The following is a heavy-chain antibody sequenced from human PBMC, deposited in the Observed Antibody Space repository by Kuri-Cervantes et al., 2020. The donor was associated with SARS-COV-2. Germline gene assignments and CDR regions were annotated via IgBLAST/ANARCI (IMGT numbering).Heavy chain of an antibody. J-gene: IGHJ6*03. D-gene: IGHD6-13*01. CDR3: ARDCSSPYKYYYYYYMDV. Sequence: GESLKISCAASGFTFNTYWMTWVRQAPGKGLESVANIKQDGSEKYYVDSVKGRFTISRDNAKNSLYLQMNSLRAEDTAVYYCARDCSSPYKYYYYYYMDVWGKGTTVTVSS. CDR2: IKQDGSEK. V-gene: IGHV3-7*01. CDR1: GFTFNTYW.